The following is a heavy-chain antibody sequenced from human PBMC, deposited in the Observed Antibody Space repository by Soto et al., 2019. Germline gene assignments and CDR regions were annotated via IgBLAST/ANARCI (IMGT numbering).Heavy chain of an antibody. Sequence: KTSETLSLTCTVSGGSISSGDHYWSWLRQAPGKGLEWIGYIYYNGRTYYNPSLKSRVTISVDTSKIHFTLKLSSVTAADTAVYYLARSLVGGSRSWWDGWGQGSLVTVYS. CDR1: GGSISSGDHY. CDR2: IYYNGRT. D-gene: IGHD3-10*01. J-gene: IGHJ4*02. V-gene: IGHV4-30-4*01. CDR3: ARSLVGGSRSWWDG.